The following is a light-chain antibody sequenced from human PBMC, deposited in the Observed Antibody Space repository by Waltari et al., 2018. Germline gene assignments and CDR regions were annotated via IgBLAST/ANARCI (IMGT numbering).Light chain of an antibody. V-gene: IGKV4-1*01. CDR2: WTS. CDR3: QQYYISPWT. Sequence: DIVMTQSPDSLAVSLGDSATINCKSSQSVLYSSNNKNYLAWYQQKPGQPPKLLISWTSTRGSGVPDRFSGSGSGTDFTLTISTLQAEDVAVYYCQQYYISPWTFGQGTKVEIK. J-gene: IGKJ1*01. CDR1: QSVLYSSNNKNY.